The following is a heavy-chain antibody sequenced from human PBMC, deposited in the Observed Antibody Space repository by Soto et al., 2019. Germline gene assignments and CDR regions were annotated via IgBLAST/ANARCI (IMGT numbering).Heavy chain of an antibody. J-gene: IGHJ4*02. Sequence: EVQLLESGGGLVQPGGSLRLSCAASGFTFSNYAMNWVRQAPGKGLEWVSVISGSGDSTYYADSVKGRFTISRDNSKNTLYLQMNSLRAEDTARYDCARRGSGSYYDYWGQGTLVTVSS. V-gene: IGHV3-23*01. CDR3: ARRGSGSYYDY. CDR2: ISGSGDST. D-gene: IGHD1-26*01. CDR1: GFTFSNYA.